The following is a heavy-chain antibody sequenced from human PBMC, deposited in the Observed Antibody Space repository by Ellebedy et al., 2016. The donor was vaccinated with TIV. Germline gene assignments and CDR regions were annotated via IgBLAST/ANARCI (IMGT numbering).Heavy chain of an antibody. Sequence: ASVKVSCKASGYTFISYGISWVRQAPGQGLEWMGWISAYNNNTNYAQKFKGRVTMITDTSTSTAYMELRSLRSDDTAVYYCARDLRQLWLLMAPFDNWGQGTLVTVSS. V-gene: IGHV1-18*01. CDR2: ISAYNNNT. D-gene: IGHD5-18*01. CDR1: GYTFISYG. CDR3: ARDLRQLWLLMAPFDN. J-gene: IGHJ4*02.